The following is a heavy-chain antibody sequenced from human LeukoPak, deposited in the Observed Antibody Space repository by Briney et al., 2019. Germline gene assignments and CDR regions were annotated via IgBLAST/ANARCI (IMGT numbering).Heavy chain of an antibody. CDR3: ARDRALWGTVPYNWFDP. Sequence: PSETLSLTCTVSGGSISSYYWSWIRQPAGKGLEWIGRIYTSGSTNYNPSLKSRVTMPVDTSKNQFSLKLSSVTAADTAVYYCARDRALWGTVPYNWFDPWGQGTLVTVSS. CDR1: GGSISSYY. V-gene: IGHV4-4*07. J-gene: IGHJ5*02. CDR2: IYTSGST. D-gene: IGHD4-17*01.